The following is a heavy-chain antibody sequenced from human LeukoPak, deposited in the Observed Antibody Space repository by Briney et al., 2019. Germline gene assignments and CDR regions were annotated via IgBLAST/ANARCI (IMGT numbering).Heavy chain of an antibody. Sequence: PGGSLRLSCAASGFTFDDYAMHWVRQAPGKGLEWVSGISWNSGSIGYADSVKGRFTISRDNAKNSLYLQMNSLRAEDMALYYCAKVSGASLGPHAFDIWGQGTMVTVSS. V-gene: IGHV3-9*03. D-gene: IGHD1-26*01. CDR1: GFTFDDYA. J-gene: IGHJ3*02. CDR2: ISWNSGSI. CDR3: AKVSGASLGPHAFDI.